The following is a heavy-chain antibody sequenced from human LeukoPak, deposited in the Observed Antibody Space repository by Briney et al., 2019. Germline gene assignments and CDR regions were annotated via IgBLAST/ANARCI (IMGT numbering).Heavy chain of an antibody. D-gene: IGHD5-12*01. V-gene: IGHV4-59*12. Sequence: PSETLSLTCTVSGGSISSYYWSWIRQPPGKGLEWIGYIYYSGSTNYNPSLKSRVTISVDTSKNQFSLKLSSVTAADTAVYYCAREGSEWLLEYYFDYWGQGTLVTVSS. J-gene: IGHJ4*02. CDR1: GGSISSYY. CDR3: AREGSEWLLEYYFDY. CDR2: IYYSGST.